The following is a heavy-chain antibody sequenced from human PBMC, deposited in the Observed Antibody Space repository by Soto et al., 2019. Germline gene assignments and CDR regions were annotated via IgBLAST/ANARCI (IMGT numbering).Heavy chain of an antibody. Sequence: GSLVLSCAASGFTFSIYGMHWVRQAPGKGLEWVAVLSYDGSNTYYADSVKGRFTISRDNSKNTLYLQMNSLRAEDTAVYYCAKADGNYSYYGMDVWGQGTKVIVSS. CDR2: LSYDGSNT. CDR3: AKADGNYSYYGMDV. V-gene: IGHV3-30*18. CDR1: GFTFSIYG. J-gene: IGHJ6*02.